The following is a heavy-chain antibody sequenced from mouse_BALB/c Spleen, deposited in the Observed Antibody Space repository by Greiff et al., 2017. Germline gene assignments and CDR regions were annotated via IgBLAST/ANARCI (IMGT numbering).Heavy chain of an antibody. CDR3: ARHYGSSYVDY. CDR2: ISNGGGST. D-gene: IGHD1-1*01. CDR1: GFTFSSYT. V-gene: IGHV5-12-2*01. J-gene: IGHJ2*01. Sequence: EVQVVESGGGLVQPGGSLKLSCAASGFTFSSYTMSWVRQTPEKRLEWVAYISNGGGSTYYPDTVKGRFTISRDNAKNTLYLQMSSLKSEDTAMYYCARHYGSSYVDYWGQGTTLTVSS.